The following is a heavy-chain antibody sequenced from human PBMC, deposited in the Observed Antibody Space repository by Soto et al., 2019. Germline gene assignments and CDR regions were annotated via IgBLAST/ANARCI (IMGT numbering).Heavy chain of an antibody. CDR2: IDWDDDK. Sequence: SVPTLVNPTQTLTLTCTFSGFSLSTSGMRVSWIRQPPGKALEWLARIDWDDDKFYSTSLKTRLTISKDTSKNQVVLTMTNMDPVDTATYYCARMADYGDYDYFDYWGQGTLVTVSS. D-gene: IGHD4-17*01. V-gene: IGHV2-70*04. CDR3: ARMADYGDYDYFDY. CDR1: GFSLSTSGMR. J-gene: IGHJ4*02.